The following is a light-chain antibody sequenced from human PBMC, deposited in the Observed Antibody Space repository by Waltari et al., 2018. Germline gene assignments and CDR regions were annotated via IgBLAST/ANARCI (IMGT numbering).Light chain of an antibody. V-gene: IGLV7-43*01. J-gene: IGLJ3*02. CDR2: STS. Sequence: TVVTQEPSLTVSPGGTGTPTCASSTGAVTSSFNPNWFQQNPRQTPRTLMYSTSNRHPVPPAVFSGSLCGGKAVLTLADVQPEAEADYYFLLYYGGAWVFGGGTRLTVL. CDR3: LLYYGGAWV. CDR1: TGAVTSSFN.